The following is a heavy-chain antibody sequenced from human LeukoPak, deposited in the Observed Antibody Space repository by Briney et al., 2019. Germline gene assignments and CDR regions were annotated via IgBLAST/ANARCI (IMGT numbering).Heavy chain of an antibody. D-gene: IGHD6-13*01. V-gene: IGHV3-64*04. J-gene: IGHJ4*02. CDR2: INYNGGST. CDR3: ARDPIAAAGTTGDY. Sequence: GGSLRLSCSASGFTFSSYSMHWVRQAPGKGLQYVSGINYNGGSTNYADSVKGRFTISRDNSKNTLYLQMNSLRAEDTAVYYCARDPIAAAGTTGDYWGQGTLVTVSS. CDR1: GFTFSSYS.